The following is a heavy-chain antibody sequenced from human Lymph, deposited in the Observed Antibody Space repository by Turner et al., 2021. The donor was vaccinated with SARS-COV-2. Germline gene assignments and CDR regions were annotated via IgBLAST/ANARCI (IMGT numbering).Heavy chain of an antibody. CDR2: IKSKTDGGTT. D-gene: IGHD6-6*01. V-gene: IGHV3-15*01. CDR3: TTDTGQLVPYFDY. Sequence: EVQLLASGGGLVKPGGSLSLSFAASGFTFSNSWMSCVRQAPGKGLEWVGRIKSKTDGGTTDYAAPVKGRFTITRDDSKNTLYLQMNSLKTEDTAEYYCTTDTGQLVPYFDYWGQGTLVTVSS. J-gene: IGHJ4*02. CDR1: GFTFSNSW.